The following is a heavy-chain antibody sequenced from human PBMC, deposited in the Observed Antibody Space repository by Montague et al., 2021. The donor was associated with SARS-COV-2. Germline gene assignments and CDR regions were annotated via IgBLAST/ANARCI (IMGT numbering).Heavy chain of an antibody. D-gene: IGHD3-10*01. Sequence: SETLSLTCIVSGGFFSASSYCAWLRHAPGKVLEWLGSLYRSVSVYSHPSLKRHVSISVDKSKNHSSLRLTSATAAETAVYYCVRGAEGAHLAMDVWGQGTTVTV. V-gene: IGHV4-39*02. J-gene: IGHJ6*02. CDR2: LYRSVSV. CDR3: VRGAEGAHLAMDV. CDR1: GGFFSASSY.